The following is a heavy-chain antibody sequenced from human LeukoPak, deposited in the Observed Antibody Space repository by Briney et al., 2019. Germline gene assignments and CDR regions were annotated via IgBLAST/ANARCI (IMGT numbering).Heavy chain of an antibody. CDR2: IYSGGST. D-gene: IGHD2-2*01. CDR1: GFTVSSNY. J-gene: IGHJ4*02. Sequence: GGSLRLSGAASGFTVSSNYMSWVRQAPGKGLEWVSVIYSGGSTYYADSVKGRFTISRDNSKNTLYLQMNSLRAEDTAVYYCAKDSCSSTSCLQYYFDYWGQGTLVTVSS. CDR3: AKDSCSSTSCLQYYFDY. V-gene: IGHV3-53*01.